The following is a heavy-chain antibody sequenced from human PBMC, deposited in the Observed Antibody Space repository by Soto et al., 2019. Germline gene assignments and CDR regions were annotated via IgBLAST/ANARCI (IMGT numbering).Heavy chain of an antibody. V-gene: IGHV1-69*06. J-gene: IGHJ5*02. Sequence: QVQLVQSGAEVKTPGSSVRVSCKASGGTFNSFSIDWVRQAPGQGFEWMGGIIPMSGRPNYAQRFQGRVTLSEDKSTNTVYMEVNSLTYEDTAVYYCTRRGHQSANWFDPWGQGTLVTVSS. CDR1: GGTFNSFS. CDR2: IIPMSGRP. CDR3: TRRGHQSANWFDP.